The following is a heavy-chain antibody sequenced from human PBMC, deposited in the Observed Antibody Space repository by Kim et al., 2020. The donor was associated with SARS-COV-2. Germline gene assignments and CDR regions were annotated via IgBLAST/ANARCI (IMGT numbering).Heavy chain of an antibody. D-gene: IGHD3-22*01. Sequence: ASVKVSCKASGYTFTTYAMNWVRQAPGQRLEWMGWINPATGSTRYSQKFQGRVTVTGDTSDTTAYLELSGLRSEDTAFYYCARGYYYTSGYITFDYRGLG. J-gene: IGHJ4*02. CDR1: GYTFTTYA. V-gene: IGHV1-3*01. CDR3: ARGYYYTSGYITFDY. CDR2: INPATGST.